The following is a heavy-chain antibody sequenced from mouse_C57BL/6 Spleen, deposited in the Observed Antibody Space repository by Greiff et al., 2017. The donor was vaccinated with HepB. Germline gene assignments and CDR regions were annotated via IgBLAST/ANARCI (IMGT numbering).Heavy chain of an antibody. CDR2: IDPANGNT. J-gene: IGHJ4*01. Sequence: EVKLVESVAELVRPGASVKLSCTASGFNIKNTYMHWVKQRPEQGLEWIGRIDPANGNTKYAPKFQGKATITADTSSNTAYLQLSSLTSEDTAIYYCARRLGIYYYAMDYWGQGTSVTVSS. D-gene: IGHD2-10*02. V-gene: IGHV14-3*01. CDR3: ARRLGIYYYAMDY. CDR1: GFNIKNTY.